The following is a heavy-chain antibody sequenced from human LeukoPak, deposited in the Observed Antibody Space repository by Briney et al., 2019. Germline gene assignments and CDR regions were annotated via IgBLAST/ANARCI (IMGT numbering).Heavy chain of an antibody. Sequence: SETLSLTCTVSGYSISNGYYWGWIRQPPGKGLEWIGEINHSGSTNYNPSLKSRVTISVDTSKNQFSLKLSSVTAADTAVYYCARHFTMVRGVIRYNWFDPWGQGTLVTVSS. CDR1: GYSISNGYY. J-gene: IGHJ5*02. V-gene: IGHV4-38-2*02. CDR3: ARHFTMVRGVIRYNWFDP. CDR2: INHSGST. D-gene: IGHD3-10*01.